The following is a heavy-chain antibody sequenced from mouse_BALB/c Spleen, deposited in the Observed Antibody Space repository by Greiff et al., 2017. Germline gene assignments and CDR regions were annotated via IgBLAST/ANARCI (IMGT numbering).Heavy chain of an antibody. CDR1: GYTFTSYW. CDR2: INPSNGRT. D-gene: IGHD3-3*01. J-gene: IGHJ4*01. Sequence: QVHVKQPGAELVKPGASVKLSCKASGYTFTSYWMHWVKQRPGQGLEWIGEINPSNGRTNYNEKFKSKATLTVDKSSSTAYMQLSSLTSEDSAVYYCERAIRRAPYYAMDYWGQGTSVTVSS. CDR3: ERAIRRAPYYAMDY. V-gene: IGHV1S81*02.